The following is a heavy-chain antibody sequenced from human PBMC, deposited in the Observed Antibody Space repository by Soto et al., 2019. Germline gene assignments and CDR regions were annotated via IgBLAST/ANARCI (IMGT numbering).Heavy chain of an antibody. J-gene: IGHJ6*02. Sequence: ASVKVSCKASGYTFTNYGVSWVRQAPGQGLEWMGWTSANNGNSNYPQKFQGRLTVTTDTSTTTAYMELMSLRSDDSAVYYCARGVYWNYAMAVWGQGTTVTVSS. CDR2: TSANNGNS. CDR1: GYTFTNYG. V-gene: IGHV1-18*01. CDR3: ARGVYWNYAMAV. D-gene: IGHD1-1*01.